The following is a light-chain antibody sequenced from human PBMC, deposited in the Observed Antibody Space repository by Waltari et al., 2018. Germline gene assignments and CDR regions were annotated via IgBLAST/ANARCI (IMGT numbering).Light chain of an antibody. V-gene: IGLV2-14*01. J-gene: IGLJ3*02. CDR1: SSDVGAYNF. CDR3: TSFTSRSTWV. Sequence: QSALTQPVSVSESPGQSITISCTGTSSDVGAYNFVSWYQQHPGKAPKLMIYEVSNRPPGVPSRFPASKAGNTAALTISGLQAEDEADYYCTSFTSRSTWVFGGGTKLTVL. CDR2: EVS.